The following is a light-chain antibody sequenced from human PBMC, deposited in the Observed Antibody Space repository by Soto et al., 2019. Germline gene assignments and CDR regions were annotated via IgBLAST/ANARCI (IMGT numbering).Light chain of an antibody. CDR3: EQYGSSPPSIT. CDR1: QTLSDSF. CDR2: DTS. V-gene: IGKV3-20*01. Sequence: EIVLTQSPGTLSLSPGERATLSCRASQTLSDSFIAWYQQKPGQAPRLLIYDTSSRATGVPDRYSASGSGTDLTLTISSLEPEDFAVYYCEQYGSSPPSITFGQGTRLEI. J-gene: IGKJ5*01.